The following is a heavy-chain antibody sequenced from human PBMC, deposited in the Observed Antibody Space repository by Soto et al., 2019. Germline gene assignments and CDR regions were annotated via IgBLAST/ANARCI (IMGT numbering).Heavy chain of an antibody. CDR3: AKDRRAGGNSAFYFDF. V-gene: IGHV3-23*01. J-gene: IGHJ4*02. CDR1: GFKFSNYA. CDR2: ISATGGGT. Sequence: GGSLRLSCAASGFKFSNYAMSWVRQAPGKGLEWVSLISATGGGTYYADSVKGRFTISRDNSHNTLYLQVHSLTAEDTVVYYCAKDRRAGGNSAFYFDFWGQVAQVTVSS. D-gene: IGHD3-16*01.